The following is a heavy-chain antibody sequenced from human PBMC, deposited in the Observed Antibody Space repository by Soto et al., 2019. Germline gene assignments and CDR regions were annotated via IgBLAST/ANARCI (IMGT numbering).Heavy chain of an antibody. CDR2: IGTLSDT. V-gene: IGHV3-13*01. CDR3: ARGRSFSYDSTPPPMFDP. D-gene: IGHD3-10*01. J-gene: IGHJ5*02. CDR1: GFTFSTFD. Sequence: LRLSFAGSGFTFSTFDIHWVRQAPGKGLEWVSGIGTLSDTFYAASVQGRFTISRQNAKNSVYLQMNSLRAGDTAFYYCARGRSFSYDSTPPPMFDPWGQGTL.